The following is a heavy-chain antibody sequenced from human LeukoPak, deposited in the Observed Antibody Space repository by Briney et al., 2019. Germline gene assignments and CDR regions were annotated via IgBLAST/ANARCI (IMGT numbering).Heavy chain of an antibody. Sequence: GSLRLSCAAAGFTFSTFAMIWVRPAPGKGLEWGSIISGSGGSTYYADSVKGRFIISGDNSNNTLYLQMHSLRAEDTAVYYCAKDYASGSSPFDYWGQGTLVTVSS. CDR2: ISGSGGST. V-gene: IGHV3-23*01. J-gene: IGHJ4*01. D-gene: IGHD3-10*01. CDR1: GFTFSTFA. CDR3: AKDYASGSSPFDY.